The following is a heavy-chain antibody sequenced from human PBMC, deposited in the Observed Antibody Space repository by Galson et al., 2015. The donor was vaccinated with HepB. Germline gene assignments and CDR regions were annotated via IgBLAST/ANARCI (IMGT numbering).Heavy chain of an antibody. V-gene: IGHV1-2*02. CDR3: ARTFRAAGSSSWYMNDAFDI. J-gene: IGHJ3*02. D-gene: IGHD6-13*01. CDR1: GCTFTGYY. CDR2: INPNSGGT. Sequence: SVKVSCKASGCTFTGYYMHWVRQAPGQGLEWMGWINPNSGGTNYAQKFQGRVTMTRDTSISTAYMELSRLRSDDTAVYYCARTFRAAGSSSWYMNDAFDIWGQGTMVTVSS.